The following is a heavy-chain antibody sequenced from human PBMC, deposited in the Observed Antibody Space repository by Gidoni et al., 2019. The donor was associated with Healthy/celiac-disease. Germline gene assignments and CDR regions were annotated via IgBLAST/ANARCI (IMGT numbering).Heavy chain of an antibody. D-gene: IGHD2-15*01. Sequence: EVQLVESGGGLVQPGGSLRLSCAASGFTFSSYAMSWVRQAPGKGLEWVSAISGSGGSTYYADSVKGRFTISRDNSKNTLYLQMNSLRAEDTAVYYCAKDGGYCSGGSCYSGGGFDYWGQGTLVTVSS. CDR1: GFTFSSYA. CDR3: AKDGGYCSGGSCYSGGGFDY. CDR2: ISGSGGST. J-gene: IGHJ4*02. V-gene: IGHV3-23*04.